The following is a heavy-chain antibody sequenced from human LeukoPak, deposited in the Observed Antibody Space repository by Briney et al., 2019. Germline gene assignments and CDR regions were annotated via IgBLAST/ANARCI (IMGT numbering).Heavy chain of an antibody. CDR2: ISSNGATT. CDR1: GFTFNRFY. CDR3: VKDRSIAAPNNDFFDS. Sequence: QPGGSLRLYCSASGFTFNRFYLHWVRQAPGKGLEFVSHISSNGATTYYADSVKGRFTISRDNSKNTLYLQMSSLRADDTAVYYCVKDRSIAAPNNDFFDSWGQGALVTVSS. J-gene: IGHJ4*02. D-gene: IGHD6-6*01. V-gene: IGHV3-64D*06.